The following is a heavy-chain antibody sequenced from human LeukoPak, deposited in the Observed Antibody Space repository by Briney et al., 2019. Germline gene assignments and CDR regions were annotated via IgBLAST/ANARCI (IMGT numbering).Heavy chain of an antibody. Sequence: ASVKVSCKASGYTFTSYTMHWVRQAPGQRLEWMGWINAGNGDTKYSQKFQGRVTLTRDTSASTAYMELSSLKSEDTAVYYCARDRRFGELGYYYGMDVWGQGTTVTVSS. CDR1: GYTFTSYT. V-gene: IGHV1-3*01. D-gene: IGHD3-10*01. J-gene: IGHJ6*02. CDR2: INAGNGDT. CDR3: ARDRRFGELGYYYGMDV.